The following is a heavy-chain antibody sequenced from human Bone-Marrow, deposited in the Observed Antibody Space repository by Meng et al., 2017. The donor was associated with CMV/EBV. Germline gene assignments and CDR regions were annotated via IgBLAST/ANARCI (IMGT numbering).Heavy chain of an antibody. Sequence: GESLKISCAASGFRFDDCGMHWVRQTPGKGLEWVAFVRHDGTNKFYAASVKGRFTISRDNSKSTVYLQMNSPRPEDSALYYCAKDLLLFGGPNAYFDQWGQGTLVTVSS. CDR2: VRHDGTNK. D-gene: IGHD3-16*01. CDR1: GFRFDDCG. CDR3: AKDLLLFGGPNAYFDQ. V-gene: IGHV3-30*02. J-gene: IGHJ4*02.